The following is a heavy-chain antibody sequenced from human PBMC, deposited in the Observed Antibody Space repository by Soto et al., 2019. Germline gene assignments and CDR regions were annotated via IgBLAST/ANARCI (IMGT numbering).Heavy chain of an antibody. V-gene: IGHV2-5*02. CDR1: GFSLSTSGVG. Sequence: QITLKESGPTLVKPTQTLTLTCTFSGFSLSTSGVGVGWIRQPPGKALEWLALIYWDDDKRYSPSLKSRLTITKDTSKNQVVLTMTNMDTVDTDTYYCAKCSGGSCYSKNFDYWGQGTLVTVSS. CDR2: IYWDDDK. J-gene: IGHJ4*02. D-gene: IGHD2-15*01. CDR3: AKCSGGSCYSKNFDY.